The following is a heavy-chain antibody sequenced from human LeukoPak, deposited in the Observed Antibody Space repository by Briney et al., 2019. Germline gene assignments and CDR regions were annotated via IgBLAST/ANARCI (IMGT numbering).Heavy chain of an antibody. CDR3: ARDNWQWLVIDY. Sequence: PGGSLRLSCAASGFTFSSYAMHWVRQAPGKGLEWVAVISYDGSNKYYADSVKGRFTISRDNSKNTLYLQMNSLRAEDTAVYYCARDNWQWLVIDYWGQGTLVTVSS. D-gene: IGHD6-19*01. V-gene: IGHV3-30-3*01. CDR2: ISYDGSNK. J-gene: IGHJ4*02. CDR1: GFTFSSYA.